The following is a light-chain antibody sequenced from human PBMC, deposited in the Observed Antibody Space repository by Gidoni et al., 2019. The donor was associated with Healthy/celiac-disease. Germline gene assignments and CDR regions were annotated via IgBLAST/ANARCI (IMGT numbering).Light chain of an antibody. Sequence: EIVLTQSPGTLSLSPGERATLSCMASQSVSSSYLAWYQQKPGQAPRLLIYGASSRATGIPDRFSGSGSGTDFTLTISRLEPEDFAVYYCQQYGSSPRYTFXHXTKLEIK. CDR3: QQYGSSPRYT. CDR2: GAS. CDR1: QSVSSSY. J-gene: IGKJ2*01. V-gene: IGKV3-20*01.